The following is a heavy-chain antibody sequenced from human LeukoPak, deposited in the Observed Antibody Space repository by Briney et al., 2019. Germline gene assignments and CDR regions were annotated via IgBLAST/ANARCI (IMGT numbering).Heavy chain of an antibody. CDR1: GGSFSGYY. CDR2: INHSGST. J-gene: IGHJ6*02. Sequence: SETLSLTCAVYGGSFSGYYWSWIRQPPGKGLEWIGEINHSGSTNYNPSLKSRVTISVDTSKNQFSLKLSSVTAADTAVYYCARGVRYSSGWYNYYYGMDVWGQGTTVTVSS. V-gene: IGHV4-34*01. D-gene: IGHD6-25*01. CDR3: ARGVRYSSGWYNYYYGMDV.